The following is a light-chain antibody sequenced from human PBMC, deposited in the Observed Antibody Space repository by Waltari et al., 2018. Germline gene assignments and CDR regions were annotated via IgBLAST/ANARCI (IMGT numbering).Light chain of an antibody. CDR1: QGIANH. V-gene: IGKV1-17*03. J-gene: IGKJ1*01. CDR2: AAS. Sequence: DIQMTQSPSAMSASVGDRVSITCRASQGIANHLAWFQQKPGKVPMRLFYAASTLQSGAPWRFSGSGCGTEFTLTISGLQPEDFATYYRQQHNTYPPTFGQGTKVEVK. CDR3: QQHNTYPPT.